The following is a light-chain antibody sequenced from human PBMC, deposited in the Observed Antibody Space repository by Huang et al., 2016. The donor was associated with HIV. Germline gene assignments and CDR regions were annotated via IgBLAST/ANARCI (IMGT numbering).Light chain of an antibody. Sequence: DIQLTQSPSSLSASVGDSVTITCRASKRISTYLSWYRQRPGKTPDLLLYAASSLDGEVPSRFSGSGSGTDVSLTISTLQPEDFATYYCQQSLSTPYTFGQGTKVEIK. J-gene: IGKJ2*01. CDR3: QQSLSTPYT. CDR2: AAS. V-gene: IGKV1-39*01. CDR1: KRISTY.